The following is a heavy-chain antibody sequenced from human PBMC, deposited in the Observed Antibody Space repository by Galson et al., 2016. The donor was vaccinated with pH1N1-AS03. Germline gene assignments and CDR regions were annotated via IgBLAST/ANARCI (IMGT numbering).Heavy chain of an antibody. J-gene: IGHJ4*02. CDR2: IYYTGIT. CDR3: ARNGVLTGYHATGRERVDY. Sequence: LSLTCTVSGDSVSGGTYYWSWIRQPPGKGLEWIGYIYYTGITNYNPSLESRLTISIDRSKNQISLTLGSVTAADTAMYYCARNGVLTGYHATGRERVDYWGQGTLVIVSS. CDR1: GDSVSGGTYY. D-gene: IGHD3-9*01. V-gene: IGHV4-61*01.